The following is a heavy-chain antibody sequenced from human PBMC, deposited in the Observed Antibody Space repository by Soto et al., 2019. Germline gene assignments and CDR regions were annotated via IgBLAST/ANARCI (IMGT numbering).Heavy chain of an antibody. Sequence: QVQLVQSGAEVKKPGSSVKVSCKASGGTFSSYAISWVRQAPGQGLEWMGGIIPIFDTANYAKKFQGRVTITADETTSKDYMELSSLRSADTAVYYCARHDCISSSCYYYYYYGMDIW. CDR2: IIPIFDTA. D-gene: IGHD2-2*01. J-gene: IGHJ6*01. CDR3: ARHDCISSSCYYYYYYGMDI. CDR1: GGTFSSYA. V-gene: IGHV1-69*12.